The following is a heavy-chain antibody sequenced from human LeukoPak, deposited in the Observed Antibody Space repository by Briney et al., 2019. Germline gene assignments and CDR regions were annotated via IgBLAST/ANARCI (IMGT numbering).Heavy chain of an antibody. CDR1: GGSISSGGYS. CDR2: IYHSGST. CDR3: ARSYCGGDCYYRRTHAFDI. V-gene: IGHV4-30-2*01. Sequence: PSQTLSLTCAVSGGSISSGGYSWSGIRQPPGKGLEWIGYIYHSGSTYYNPSLKSRVTISVDRSKNQFSLKLSSVTAADTAVYYCARSYCGGDCYYRRTHAFDIWGQGTMVTVSS. D-gene: IGHD2-21*02. J-gene: IGHJ3*02.